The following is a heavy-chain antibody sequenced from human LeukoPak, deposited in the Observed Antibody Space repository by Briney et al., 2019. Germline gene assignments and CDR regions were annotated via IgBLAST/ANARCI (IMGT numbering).Heavy chain of an antibody. CDR1: GGSFSGYY. CDR2: INHSGSA. D-gene: IGHD3-10*01. J-gene: IGHJ5*02. Sequence: SETLSLTCAVYGGSFSGYYWSWIRQPPGKGLEWIGEINHSGSANYNPSLKSRVTISVDTSQKQFSLKLSSVTAADTALYFCARNLWEGDYYGNNWFDPWGQGTLVTVSS. V-gene: IGHV4-34*01. CDR3: ARNLWEGDYYGNNWFDP.